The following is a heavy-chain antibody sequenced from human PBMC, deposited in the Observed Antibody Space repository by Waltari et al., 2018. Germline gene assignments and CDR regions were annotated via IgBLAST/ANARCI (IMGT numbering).Heavy chain of an antibody. CDR1: GGSISSRSYY. Sequence: QLQLQESGPGLVTPSETLSLTCPVPGGSISSRSYYWGWIRQPPGKGLEWIGSIYYSGSTYYNPSLKSRVTISVDTSKNQFSLKLSSVTAADTAVYYCARNVSSISSSRDAFDYWGQGTLVSVSS. CDR2: IYYSGST. D-gene: IGHD6-13*01. J-gene: IGHJ4*02. V-gene: IGHV4-39*07. CDR3: ARNVSSISSSRDAFDY.